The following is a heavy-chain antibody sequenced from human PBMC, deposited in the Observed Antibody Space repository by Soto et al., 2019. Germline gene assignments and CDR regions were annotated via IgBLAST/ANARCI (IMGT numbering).Heavy chain of an antibody. D-gene: IGHD3-10*01. CDR3: AKARGPYYYYVMDV. Sequence: QAQVVESGGGVLQPGRSLRLSCAASGFSFSSYAMHWVRQAPGKGLEWVAVMSYDGSNAYYVDSVKGRFTISRDNSKNTLYLQMNSLRPEDTAVYYCAKARGPYYYYVMDVWGQGTTATVSS. V-gene: IGHV3-30-3*01. J-gene: IGHJ6*02. CDR2: MSYDGSNA. CDR1: GFSFSSYA.